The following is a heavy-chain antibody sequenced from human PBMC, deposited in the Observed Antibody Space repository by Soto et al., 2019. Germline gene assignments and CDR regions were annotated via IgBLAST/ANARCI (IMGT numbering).Heavy chain of an antibody. D-gene: IGHD5-18*01. CDR1: GESVSSNSAA. CDR3: ARAEGYSYTYSFDY. Sequence: PSQTLSLTCAISGESVSSNSAAWNWIRQSPSRGLEWLGRTYYRSGWYNDYAVSVKSRITIKPDTSKNQFSLQLNSVTPEDKAVYYCARAEGYSYTYSFDYWGQGTLVTVSS. CDR2: TYYRSGWYN. V-gene: IGHV6-1*01. J-gene: IGHJ4*02.